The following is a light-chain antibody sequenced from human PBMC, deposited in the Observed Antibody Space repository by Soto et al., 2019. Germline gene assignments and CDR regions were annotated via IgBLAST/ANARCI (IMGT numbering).Light chain of an antibody. CDR2: AAS. CDR1: RSVRSN. CDR3: HQYDKAPQT. V-gene: IGKV3D-15*02. Sequence: EIVMTQSPATLSVSPGERVTLSCKASRSVRSNLAWYQQKPGQAPRLLIYAASNRATGIPDKFSGSGSGADYSLTISRLEPEDSAVYYCHQYDKAPQTFGQGTKVDIK. J-gene: IGKJ2*01.